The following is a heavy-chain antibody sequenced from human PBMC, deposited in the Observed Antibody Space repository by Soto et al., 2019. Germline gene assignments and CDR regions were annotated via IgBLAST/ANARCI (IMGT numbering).Heavy chain of an antibody. D-gene: IGHD6-6*01. CDR3: SRGPMLESSSRGMDV. V-gene: IGHV3-30-3*01. CDR2: ISYDGSNK. J-gene: IGHJ6*02. Sequence: GSLRLSCAASGFTFSSYAMHWVRQAPGKGLEWVAVISYDGSNKYYADPGKGRFTISRDNSKNTLYLQMNSLRAEDTAVYNCSRGPMLESSSRGMDVWGQGTTVTVSS. CDR1: GFTFSSYA.